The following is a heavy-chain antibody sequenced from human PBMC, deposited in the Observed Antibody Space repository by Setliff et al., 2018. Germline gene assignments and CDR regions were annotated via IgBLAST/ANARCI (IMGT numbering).Heavy chain of an antibody. D-gene: IGHD6-13*01. V-gene: IGHV4-59*01. CDR1: GGSISDYY. CDR2: IYYGGST. J-gene: IGHJ4*02. Sequence: SETLSLTCTVSGGSISDYYWSWIRQAPGKGLEWIGYIYYGGSTNYNPSLNSRVAISVDTSENQFSLRLNSVTAADTAVYYCARKDSSSWSCDYWGQGTLVTVSS. CDR3: ARKDSSSWSCDY.